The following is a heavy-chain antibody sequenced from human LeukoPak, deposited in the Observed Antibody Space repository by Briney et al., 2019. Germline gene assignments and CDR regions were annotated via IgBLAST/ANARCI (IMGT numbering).Heavy chain of an antibody. D-gene: IGHD5-24*01. CDR3: ARARDGYNLRFDY. Sequence: SGTLSLTCTVSGGSISSYYWSWIRQPPGKGLEWIGYIYYSGSTNYNPSLKSRVTISVDTSKNQFSLKLSSVTAADTAVYYCARARDGYNLRFDYWGQGTLVTVSS. CDR1: GGSISSYY. V-gene: IGHV4-59*01. J-gene: IGHJ4*02. CDR2: IYYSGST.